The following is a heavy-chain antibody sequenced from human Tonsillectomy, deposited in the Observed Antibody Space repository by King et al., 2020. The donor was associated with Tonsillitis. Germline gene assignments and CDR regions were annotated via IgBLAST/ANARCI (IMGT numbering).Heavy chain of an antibody. CDR1: GFTFSSYG. J-gene: IGHJ4*02. CDR2: ISHDGDIK. D-gene: IGHD3-3*01. V-gene: IGHV3-30*18. CDR3: AKEIGLYNFWSGYFDC. Sequence: VQLVESGGGVVQPGRSLRLSCAASGFTFSSYGMHWIRQAPGKGREWVALISHDGDIKYYADSVQGRLTISRDDSKSTVYLQMNSLRVEDTAVYYCAKEIGLYNFWSGYFDCWGQGTLVTVSS.